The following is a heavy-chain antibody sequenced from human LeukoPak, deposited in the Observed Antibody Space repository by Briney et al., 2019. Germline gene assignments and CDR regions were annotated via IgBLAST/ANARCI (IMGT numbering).Heavy chain of an antibody. CDR3: ARRRGGYCIGGSCYGSGRNWFDP. J-gene: IGHJ5*02. CDR2: INHSGST. D-gene: IGHD2-15*01. CDR1: GGSFSGYY. V-gene: IGHV4-34*01. Sequence: SETLSLTCAVYGGSFSGYYWSWIRQPPGKGLEWIGEINHSGSTNYNPSLKSRVTISVDTSKNQFSLKLSSVTAADTAVYYCARRRGGYCIGGSCYGSGRNWFDPWGQGTLVTVSS.